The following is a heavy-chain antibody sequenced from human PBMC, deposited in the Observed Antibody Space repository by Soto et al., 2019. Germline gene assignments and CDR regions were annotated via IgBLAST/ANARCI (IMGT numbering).Heavy chain of an antibody. J-gene: IGHJ6*02. Sequence: EVQLLESGGGLVQPGGSLRLSCAASGFTFSSYAMSWVRQAPGKGLEWVSGISGSGGSTYYVDSVKGRFTISRDNSKNTLYLQMNSLRAEDTAVYYCAKAWSYRMVCGMDVWGQGTMVTVSS. CDR3: AKAWSYRMVCGMDV. D-gene: IGHD2-8*01. CDR2: ISGSGGST. V-gene: IGHV3-23*01. CDR1: GFTFSSYA.